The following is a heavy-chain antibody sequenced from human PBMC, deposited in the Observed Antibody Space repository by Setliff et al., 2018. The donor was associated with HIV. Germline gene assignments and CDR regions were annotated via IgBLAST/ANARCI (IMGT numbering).Heavy chain of an antibody. V-gene: IGHV4-59*11. CDR1: GASMRGHY. D-gene: IGHD3-16*02. J-gene: IGHJ4*02. Sequence: SETLSLTCTVSGASMRGHYWNWIRQPPGKGLEWIGYVYDSGSTNYNPSLESRVTMSLDTSKNHFSLKLSSVTAADTAVYYCASGWVRQSRTFGGVSVLPPFDYWGQGTLVTVSS. CDR3: ASGWVRQSRTFGGVSVLPPFDY. CDR2: VYDSGST.